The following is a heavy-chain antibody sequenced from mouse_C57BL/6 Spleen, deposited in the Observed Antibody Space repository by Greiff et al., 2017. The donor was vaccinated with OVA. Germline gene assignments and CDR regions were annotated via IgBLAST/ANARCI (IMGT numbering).Heavy chain of an antibody. V-gene: IGHV5-4*01. CDR1: GFTFSSYA. CDR2: ISDGGSYT. D-gene: IGHD1-1*01. Sequence: EVQRVESGGGLVKPGGSLKLSCAASGFTFSSYAMSWVRQTPEKRLEWVATISDGGSYTYYPDNVKGRFTISRDNAKNNLYLQMSHLKSEDTAMYYCASNYYGSSHWYFDVWGTGTTVTVSS. CDR3: ASNYYGSSHWYFDV. J-gene: IGHJ1*03.